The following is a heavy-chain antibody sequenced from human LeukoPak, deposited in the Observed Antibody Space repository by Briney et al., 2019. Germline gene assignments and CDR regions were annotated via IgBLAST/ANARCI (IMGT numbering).Heavy chain of an antibody. V-gene: IGHV3-66*01. J-gene: IGHJ3*02. D-gene: IGHD3-10*01. Sequence: GSLRLSCAASGFTVSSNYMSWVRQAPGKGLEWVSVIYSGGSTYYADSVKGRFTISRDNSKNTLYLQMNSLRAEDTAVYYCARVLRITMVRGVSDAFDIWGQGTMVTVSS. CDR2: IYSGGST. CDR1: GFTVSSNY. CDR3: ARVLRITMVRGVSDAFDI.